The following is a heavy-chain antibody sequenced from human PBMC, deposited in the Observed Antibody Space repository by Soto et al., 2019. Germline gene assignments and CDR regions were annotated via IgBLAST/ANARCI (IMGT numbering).Heavy chain of an antibody. CDR1: GDTFSSFA. J-gene: IGHJ6*02. Sequence: QVQLVESGAEVKKPGSSVKVSCKASGDTFSSFAISWLRQAPGQGPEWMGGIIPIFRTPNYAQKFQGRVTITADEFTGAAYMELSSLRSEDTAVYYCARDKDRQQLGGNYYSALDVWGQGTTVIVSS. CDR3: ARDKDRQQLGGNYYSALDV. D-gene: IGHD1-1*01. V-gene: IGHV1-69*01. CDR2: IIPIFRTP.